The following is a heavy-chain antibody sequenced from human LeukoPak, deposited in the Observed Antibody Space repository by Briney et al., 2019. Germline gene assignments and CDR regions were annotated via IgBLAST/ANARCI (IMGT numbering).Heavy chain of an antibody. CDR3: AKVGTYGSGSYLSWLDY. V-gene: IGHV4-39*07. CDR1: GGSISSSRYY. D-gene: IGHD3-10*01. Sequence: SETLSLTCTVSGGSISSSRYYWGWIRQPPGKGLEWIGNIYYSGSTNYNPSLKSRVTISVDTSKNQFSLKLSSVTAADTAVYYCAKVGTYGSGSYLSWLDYWGQGTLVTVSS. CDR2: IYYSGST. J-gene: IGHJ4*02.